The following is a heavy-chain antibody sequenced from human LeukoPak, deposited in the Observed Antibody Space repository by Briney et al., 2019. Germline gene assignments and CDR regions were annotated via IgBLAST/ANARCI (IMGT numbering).Heavy chain of an antibody. J-gene: IGHJ4*02. CDR1: GFTVSSNY. CDR3: ARDLSVLWFGELLPTYYFDY. V-gene: IGHV3-53*01. Sequence: PGGSLRLSCAASGFTVSSNYMSWVRQAPGKGLEWVSVIYSGGSTYYADSVKGRFTISRDNAKNSLYLQMNSLRAEDTAVYYCARDLSVLWFGELLPTYYFDYWGQGTLVTVSS. CDR2: IYSGGST. D-gene: IGHD3-10*01.